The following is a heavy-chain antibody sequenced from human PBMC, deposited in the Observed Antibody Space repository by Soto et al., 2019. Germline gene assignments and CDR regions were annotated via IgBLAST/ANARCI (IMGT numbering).Heavy chain of an antibody. CDR3: TRDNNGLGDY. V-gene: IGHV1-69*06. J-gene: IGHJ4*02. D-gene: IGHD1-1*01. CDR2: IIPIFGTA. Sequence: SVKVSCKASGGTFSSYAISWVRQAPGQGLEWMGGIIPIFGTANYAQKFQGRVTITADKSAYTAYMELSSLRSEDTAVYYCTRDNNGLGDYWGQGTLVTVSS. CDR1: GGTFSSYA.